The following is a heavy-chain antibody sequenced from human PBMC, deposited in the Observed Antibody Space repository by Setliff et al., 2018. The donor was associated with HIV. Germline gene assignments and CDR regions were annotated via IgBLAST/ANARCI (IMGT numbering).Heavy chain of an antibody. CDR1: GYTLTELS. V-gene: IGHV1-24*01. Sequence: ASVKVSCKVSGYTLTELSMHWVRQAPGKGLEWMGGVDPEDGETIYAQKFQGRVTMTEDTSTDTAYMELSSLRSEDTAVYYFATETHEWFGELGDAFDIWGQGTIVTVS. CDR2: VDPEDGET. D-gene: IGHD3-10*01. J-gene: IGHJ3*02. CDR3: ATETHEWFGELGDAFDI.